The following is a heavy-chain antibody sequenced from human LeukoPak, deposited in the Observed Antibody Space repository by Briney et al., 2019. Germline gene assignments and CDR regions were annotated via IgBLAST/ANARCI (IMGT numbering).Heavy chain of an antibody. J-gene: IGHJ6*04. CDR1: GGTFSSYA. D-gene: IGHD5-12*01. CDR2: IIPIFGTA. CDR3: ARNSPGLVATIPKSYYYYGMDV. V-gene: IGHV1-69*01. Sequence: SVKVSCKASGGTFSSYAISWVRQAPGQGLEWMGGIIPIFGTANYAQKFQGGVTITADESTSTAYMELSSLRSEDTAVYYCARNSPGLVATIPKSYYYYGMDVWGKGTTVTVSS.